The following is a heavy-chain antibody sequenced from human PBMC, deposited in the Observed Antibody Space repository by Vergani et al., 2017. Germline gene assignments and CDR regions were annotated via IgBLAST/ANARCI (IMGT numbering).Heavy chain of an antibody. CDR3: ARAQRDSSGWYYYWFDY. CDR2: IYYSGST. D-gene: IGHD6-19*01. J-gene: IGHJ4*02. Sequence: QLQLQESGPGLVKPSETLSLTCTVSGGSISSSSYYWGWIRQPPGKGLEWIGSIYYSGSTNYNPSLKSRVTISVDTSKNQFSLKLSSVTAADTAVYYCARAQRDSSGWYYYWFDYWGQGTLVTVSS. CDR1: GGSISSSSYY. V-gene: IGHV4-39*07.